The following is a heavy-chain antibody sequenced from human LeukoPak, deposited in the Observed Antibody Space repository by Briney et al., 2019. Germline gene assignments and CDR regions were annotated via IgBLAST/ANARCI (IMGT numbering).Heavy chain of an antibody. Sequence: PAVSLTLSCVAYGFPFSRSAMSWLRQAPGQERKWVASIKQDGSENYQVYSVKGRFTISRDTAKNYLYLQMNTLRAEDTAVYYCLTARGYSTNYCWGQGTLVTVS. CDR2: IKQDGSEN. J-gene: IGHJ4*02. D-gene: IGHD5-12*01. CDR1: GFPFSRSA. V-gene: IGHV3-7*01. CDR3: LTARGYSTNYC.